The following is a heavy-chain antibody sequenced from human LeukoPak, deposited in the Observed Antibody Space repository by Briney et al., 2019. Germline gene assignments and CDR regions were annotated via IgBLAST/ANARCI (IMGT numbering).Heavy chain of an antibody. CDR3: ARVKVGQLVRWFDP. CDR2: IYYSGST. CDR1: GGSISSYY. D-gene: IGHD6-13*01. V-gene: IGHV4-59*01. Sequence: PSETLSLTCTVSGGSISSYYWSWTRQPPGKGLEWIGYIYYSGSTNYNPSLKSRVTISVDTSKNQFSLKLSSVTAADTAVYYCARVKVGQLVRWFDPWGQGTLVTVSS. J-gene: IGHJ5*02.